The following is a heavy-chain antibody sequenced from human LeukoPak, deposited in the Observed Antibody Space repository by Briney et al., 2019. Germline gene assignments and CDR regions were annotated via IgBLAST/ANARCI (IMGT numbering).Heavy chain of an antibody. D-gene: IGHD2/OR15-2a*01. CDR2: IYYSGST. Sequence: SETLSLTCTVSGGSITSDHWNWIRQPPGKGLEWIGYIYYSGSTNYNPSLKSRVTISVDTSKNQFSLKLSSVTAADTAVYYCASWDGFLQVFGYWGQGTLVTVSS. CDR3: ASWDGFLQVFGY. V-gene: IGHV4-59*08. J-gene: IGHJ4*02. CDR1: GGSITSDH.